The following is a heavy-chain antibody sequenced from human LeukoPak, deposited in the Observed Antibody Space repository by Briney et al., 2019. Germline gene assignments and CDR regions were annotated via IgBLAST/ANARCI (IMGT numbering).Heavy chain of an antibody. J-gene: IGHJ4*02. CDR3: ARVGYDGSGRPREAVRYYFDY. D-gene: IGHD3-10*01. V-gene: IGHV3-21*01. CDR2: ISSSSSYI. Sequence: GGSLRLSCAASGFTFSSYSMNWVRQAPGKGLEWVSSISSSSSYIYYADSVKGRFTISRDNAKNSLYLQMNSLRAEDTAVYYCARVGYDGSGRPREAVRYYFDYWGQGTLVTVSS. CDR1: GFTFSSYS.